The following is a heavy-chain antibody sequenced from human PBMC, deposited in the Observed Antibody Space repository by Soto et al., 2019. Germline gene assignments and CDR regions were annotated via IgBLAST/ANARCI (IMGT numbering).Heavy chain of an antibody. Sequence: EVPVLESGGGLVQPGGSLRLSCEVSGLTISPYAMSWVRQAPGKGLEWVSAISGSGGSTYYADSVKGRFTISRDNSKNTLYLQMNSLRAEDTAVYYCAKGATGTWLDYYFDYWGQGTLVSVSS. CDR1: GLTISPYA. CDR2: ISGSGGST. CDR3: AKGATGTWLDYYFDY. V-gene: IGHV3-23*01. J-gene: IGHJ4*02. D-gene: IGHD1-1*01.